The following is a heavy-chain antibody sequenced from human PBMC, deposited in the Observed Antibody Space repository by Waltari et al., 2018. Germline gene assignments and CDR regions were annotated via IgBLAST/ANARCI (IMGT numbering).Heavy chain of an antibody. CDR3: ARSLLGTMIVVVT. CDR2: IYYSGVT. V-gene: IGHV4-39*07. D-gene: IGHD3-22*01. Sequence: QLQLLESGPGLVKPSETLSLTCTVSGGSISSSSYYWGWIRQPPGKGLEWIGSIYYSGVTYYNPSLKSRGAISVDTSKNQFSLKLSSVTAADTAVYYCARSLLGTMIVVVTWGQGTLVTVSS. J-gene: IGHJ4*02. CDR1: GGSISSSSYY.